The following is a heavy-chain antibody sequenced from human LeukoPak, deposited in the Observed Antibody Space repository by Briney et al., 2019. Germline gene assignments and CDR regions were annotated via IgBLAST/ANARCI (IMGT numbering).Heavy chain of an antibody. Sequence: SETPSLTCTVSGGSISSYYWSWIRQPPGKGLEWIGYIYYSGSTNYNPSLKSRVTISVDTSKNQFSLKLSSVTAADTAVYYCARVGPLVEYSSSPFDYWGQGTLVTVSS. V-gene: IGHV4-59*01. J-gene: IGHJ4*02. CDR3: ARVGPLVEYSSSPFDY. CDR1: GGSISSYY. D-gene: IGHD6-6*01. CDR2: IYYSGST.